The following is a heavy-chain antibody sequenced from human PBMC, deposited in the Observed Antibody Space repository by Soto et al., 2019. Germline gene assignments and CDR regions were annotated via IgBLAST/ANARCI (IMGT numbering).Heavy chain of an antibody. CDR1: GYRFTSYW. Sequence: GESLKISCRTSGYRFTSYWIAWVRQMPGKGLEWMGIIFPSYSDTRYSPSFQGQVTISADRSTSTVFLQWASLKASDTAVYFCARKDKSGYFNWFDTWGQGTLVTVSS. D-gene: IGHD6-25*01. CDR3: ARKDKSGYFNWFDT. J-gene: IGHJ5*01. V-gene: IGHV5-51*01. CDR2: IFPSYSDT.